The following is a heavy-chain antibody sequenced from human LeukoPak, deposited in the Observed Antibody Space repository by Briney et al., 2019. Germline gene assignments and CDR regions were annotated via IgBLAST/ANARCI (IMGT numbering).Heavy chain of an antibody. D-gene: IGHD6-13*01. CDR2: IIPNLGIA. CDR1: GGTFSSYA. CDR3: ARVFRPLSSSWYPYYFDY. Sequence: GSSVKVSCKASGGTFSSYAISWVRQAPGQGLEWMGRIIPNLGIANYAQRFQGRVTITADKSTSTAYMELSSLRSEDTAVYYCARVFRPLSSSWYPYYFDYWGQGTLVTVSS. V-gene: IGHV1-69*04. J-gene: IGHJ4*02.